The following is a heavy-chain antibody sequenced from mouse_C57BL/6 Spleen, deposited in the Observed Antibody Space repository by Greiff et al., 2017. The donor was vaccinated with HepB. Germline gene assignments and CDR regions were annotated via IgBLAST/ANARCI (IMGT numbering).Heavy chain of an antibody. CDR1: GFTFSDYY. D-gene: IGHD2-1*01. CDR2: ISNGGGST. J-gene: IGHJ1*03. V-gene: IGHV5-12*01. Sequence: EVQRVESGGGLVQPGGSLKLSCAASGFTFSDYYMYWVRQTPEKRLEWVAYISNGGGSTYYPDTVKGRFTISRDNAKNTLYLQMSRLKSEDTAMYYCARQRGNYDWYFDVWGTGTTVTVSS. CDR3: ARQRGNYDWYFDV.